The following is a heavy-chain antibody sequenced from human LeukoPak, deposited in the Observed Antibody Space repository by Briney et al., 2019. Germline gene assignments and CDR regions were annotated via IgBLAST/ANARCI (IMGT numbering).Heavy chain of an antibody. CDR2: INPRGSST. Sequence: GASVKVSCKASGYSFTGFYMHWLRQAPGQGLEWMGVINPRGSSTNYALKYQGRITMTRDLSTSTVYMELSSLRSEDTAVYYCARDFSPGGVPGRGTLPLKNHYSYCMDVWGAGTTVTVSS. D-gene: IGHD2-2*01. CDR1: GYSFTGFY. J-gene: IGHJ6*03. V-gene: IGHV1-46*01. CDR3: ARDFSPGGVPGRGTLPLKNHYSYCMDV.